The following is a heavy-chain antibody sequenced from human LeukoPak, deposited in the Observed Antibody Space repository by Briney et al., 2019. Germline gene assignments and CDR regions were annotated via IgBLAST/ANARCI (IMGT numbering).Heavy chain of an antibody. CDR1: GYSISSGYY. CDR2: TYHSGST. Sequence: SETLSLTCAVSGYSISSGYYWGWIRQPPGKGLEWIGSTYHSGSTYYNPSLKSRVTISVDTSKNQFSLKLSSVTAADTAVYYCARDPGGYYDFWSGYLSATMDVWGKGTTVTVSS. J-gene: IGHJ6*03. CDR3: ARDPGGYYDFWSGYLSATMDV. D-gene: IGHD3-3*01. V-gene: IGHV4-38-2*02.